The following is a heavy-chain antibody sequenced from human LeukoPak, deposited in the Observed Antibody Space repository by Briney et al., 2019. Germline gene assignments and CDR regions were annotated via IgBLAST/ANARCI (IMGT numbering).Heavy chain of an antibody. V-gene: IGHV3-30-3*01. D-gene: IGHD3-3*01. Sequence: PGGSLRLSCAASGFTFSSYAMHWVRQAPGKGLEWVAVISYDGSNKYYADSVKGRFTISSDNSKNTLYLQMNSLRAEDTAVYYCARLRFLEWLLPDDYWGQGTLVTVSS. J-gene: IGHJ4*02. CDR3: ARLRFLEWLLPDDY. CDR2: ISYDGSNK. CDR1: GFTFSSYA.